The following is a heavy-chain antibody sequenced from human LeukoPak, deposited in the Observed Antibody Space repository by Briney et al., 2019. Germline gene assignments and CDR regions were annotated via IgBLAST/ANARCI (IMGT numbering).Heavy chain of an antibody. Sequence: SETLSLTCTVSGGSISSYYWSWIRQPPGKGLEWIGDIYYSGSTNYNPSLKSRVTISVDTSKNQFSLKLSSVTAADTAVYYCARDRRRGYSSGWGFDYWGQGTLVTVSS. CDR3: ARDRRRGYSSGWGFDY. J-gene: IGHJ4*02. CDR2: IYYSGST. D-gene: IGHD6-19*01. V-gene: IGHV4-59*01. CDR1: GGSISSYY.